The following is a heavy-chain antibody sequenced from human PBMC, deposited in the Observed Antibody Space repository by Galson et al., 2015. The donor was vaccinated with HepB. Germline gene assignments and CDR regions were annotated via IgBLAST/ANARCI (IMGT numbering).Heavy chain of an antibody. CDR3: ARDLYCDSSGYYWERGIFDY. D-gene: IGHD3-22*01. CDR2: INPNSGGT. J-gene: IGHJ4*02. V-gene: IGHV1-2*02. Sequence: SVKVSCKASGYTFTGYYMHWVRQAPGQGLEWMGWINPNSGGTNYAQKFQGRVTMTRDTSISTAYMELSRLRSDDTAVYYCARDLYCDSSGYYWERGIFDYWGQGTLVTVSS. CDR1: GYTFTGYY.